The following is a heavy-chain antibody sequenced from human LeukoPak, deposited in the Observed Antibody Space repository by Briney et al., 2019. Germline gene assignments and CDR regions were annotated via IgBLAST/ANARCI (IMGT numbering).Heavy chain of an antibody. CDR3: AKSWGVEYSSGFYIGVDY. D-gene: IGHD3-22*01. J-gene: IGHJ4*02. V-gene: IGHV3-30*18. CDR1: GFTFSRYG. CDR2: ITYDGTDK. Sequence: GGSLRLSCAASGFTFSRYGMQWVRQAPGKGLEWVAIITYDGTDKNYADSVKGRFTISRDNSKSTVYLQMNSLRAEDTAVFYCAKSWGVEYSSGFYIGVDYWGQGTLVTVSS.